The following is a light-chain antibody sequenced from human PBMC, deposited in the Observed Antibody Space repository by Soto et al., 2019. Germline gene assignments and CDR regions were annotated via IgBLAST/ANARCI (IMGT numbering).Light chain of an antibody. CDR2: GAS. CDR1: HSVSSSY. J-gene: IGKJ4*01. CDR3: LPFGGPPPLP. V-gene: IGKV3-20*01. Sequence: RTRGAQGICAGLGGTRTSKERHSVSSSYLAWYQQKPGQAPRLLIYGASSRATGIPDRFSGSGSGTDFTPAISRLVPEELAVYSSLPFGGPPPLPFGGGAKL.